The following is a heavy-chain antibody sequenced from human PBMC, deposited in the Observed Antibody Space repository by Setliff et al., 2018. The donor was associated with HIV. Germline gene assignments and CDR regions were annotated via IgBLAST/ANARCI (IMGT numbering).Heavy chain of an antibody. CDR3: ARAMGANWSYYYYMDV. J-gene: IGHJ6*03. Sequence: SETLSLTCTVSGGSIRSYYWSWIRQPPGKGLEWIGYIYYSGSTNYNPSLKSRVTISIDTSKKQLSLKLNSVTAADTAVYYCARAMGANWSYYYYMDVWGKGTTVTVSS. V-gene: IGHV4-59*01. CDR2: IYYSGST. D-gene: IGHD1-26*01. CDR1: GGSIRSYY.